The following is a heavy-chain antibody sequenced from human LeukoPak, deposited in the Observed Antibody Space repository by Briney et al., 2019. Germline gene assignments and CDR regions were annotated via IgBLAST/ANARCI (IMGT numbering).Heavy chain of an antibody. CDR2: IYYSGST. D-gene: IGHD3-22*01. Sequence: SETLSLTCTASGGSISSSSYFWGWIRQPPGKGLEWIGYIYYSGSTYYNPSLKSRVTISVDTSKNEFSLKLNSVTAADTAVYYCARKAPYYSDSSGPLGTYYFDYWGQGTLVTVSS. CDR3: ARKAPYYSDSSGPLGTYYFDY. V-gene: IGHV4-39*07. CDR1: GGSISSSSYF. J-gene: IGHJ4*02.